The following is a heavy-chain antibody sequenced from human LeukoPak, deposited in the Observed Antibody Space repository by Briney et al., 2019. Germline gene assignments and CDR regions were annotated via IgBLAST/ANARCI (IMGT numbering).Heavy chain of an antibody. CDR1: GGTISSYY. D-gene: IGHD6-13*01. Sequence: SGTLSLTCTASGGTISSYYLSWIRQPPGKGLEWIGYIYYSGSTKYNASLKSRVTISVDTSKDPFSLKLSSVTAADTAVYYCARSIAAAGTWFDPWGQRTRVTVSS. CDR2: IYYSGST. J-gene: IGHJ5*02. CDR3: ARSIAAAGTWFDP. V-gene: IGHV4-59*08.